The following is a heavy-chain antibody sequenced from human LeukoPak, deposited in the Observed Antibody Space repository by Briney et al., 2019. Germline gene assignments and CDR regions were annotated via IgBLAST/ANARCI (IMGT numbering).Heavy chain of an antibody. J-gene: IGHJ4*02. V-gene: IGHV4-59*08. CDR2: IYYSGNT. D-gene: IGHD1-1*01. CDR1: GGSISSYY. CDR3: ARINWNYFDY. Sequence: AWETLSLTCTVSGGSISSYYWSWIRQPPGKGLEWIGYIYYSGNTNYNPSLKSRLTMSADRSRNQFSLKLNSVTAADTAVYYCARINWNYFDYWGQGILVTVSS.